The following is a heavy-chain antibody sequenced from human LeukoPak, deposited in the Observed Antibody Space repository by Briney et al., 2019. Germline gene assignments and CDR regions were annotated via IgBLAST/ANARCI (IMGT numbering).Heavy chain of an antibody. D-gene: IGHD3-22*01. CDR1: GLTFIDYS. Sequence: GGSLRLSCAASGLTFIDYSINWVRQAPGKGLEWVSSINPTSTSIYYADAVKGRFIISIDNAKSSLFLQMNSLRAEDTALYYCVMLMRDSDRSCYYYYYNYWGQGILVTVSS. CDR2: INPTSTSI. CDR3: VMLMRDSDRSCYYYYYNY. J-gene: IGHJ4*02. V-gene: IGHV3-21*01.